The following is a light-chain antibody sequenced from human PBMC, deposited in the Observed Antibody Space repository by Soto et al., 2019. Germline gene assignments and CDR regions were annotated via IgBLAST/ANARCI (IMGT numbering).Light chain of an antibody. CDR1: SDDVGGYNY. CDR3: SSFFGSSGLYV. CDR2: DVT. V-gene: IGLV2-14*03. Sequence: QSALTQPASVSGSPGQSITISCTGTSDDVGGYNYVSWYQQHPGKVPQLIVYDVTNRPSGVSIRFSGSKSGNTASLTISGLQAEDEADYYCSSFFGSSGLYVFGTGTKVTVL. J-gene: IGLJ1*01.